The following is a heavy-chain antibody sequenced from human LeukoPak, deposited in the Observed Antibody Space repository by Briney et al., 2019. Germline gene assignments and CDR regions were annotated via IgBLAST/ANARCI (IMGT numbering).Heavy chain of an antibody. CDR1: GGTFSSNA. Sequence: EASVKVSCKASGGTFSSNATSWVRQAPGQGLEWVGGIIPIFGTANYAQKFQGRVTITTDESTSTAYMELSSPRSEDTAVYYCARDVPGASVYDAFDIWGQGTMVTVSS. CDR3: ARDVPGASVYDAFDI. V-gene: IGHV1-69*05. J-gene: IGHJ3*02. CDR2: IIPIFGTA. D-gene: IGHD3-10*02.